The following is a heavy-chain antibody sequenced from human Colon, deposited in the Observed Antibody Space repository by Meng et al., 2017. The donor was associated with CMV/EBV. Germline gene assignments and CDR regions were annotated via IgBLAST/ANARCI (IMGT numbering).Heavy chain of an antibody. V-gene: IGHV3-30*02. CDR2: IRYDGKNE. J-gene: IGHJ4*02. D-gene: IGHD1-7*01. CDR1: GFTFSTYG. CDR3: AKDLQGGTVSGTTYDY. Sequence: GASLKISCAASGFTFSTYGIHWVRQAPGKGLEWVAFIRYDGKNEYYADSVMGRFTISRDKSRNTVYLQMNSLRPEDTAVYYCAKDLQGGTVSGTTYDYWGQGALVTVSS.